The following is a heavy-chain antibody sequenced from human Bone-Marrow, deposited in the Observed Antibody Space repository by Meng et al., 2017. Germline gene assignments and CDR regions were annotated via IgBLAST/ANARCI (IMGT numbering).Heavy chain of an antibody. CDR3: ARELSIAAAPFDP. Sequence: GHCGGVRKKARASGGASSKAYGYSFTGYAMNWVRQSPGKGLEWMGWINTKTGNPTYAQGFTGRFVFSLDTSVSTAYLQISSLKAEDTAVYYCARELSIAAAPFDPWGQGTLVTVSS. V-gene: IGHV7-4-1*02. CDR2: INTKTGNP. J-gene: IGHJ5*02. D-gene: IGHD6-6*01. CDR1: GYSFTGYA.